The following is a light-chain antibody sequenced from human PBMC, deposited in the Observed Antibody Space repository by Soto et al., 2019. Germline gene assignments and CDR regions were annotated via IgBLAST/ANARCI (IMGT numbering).Light chain of an antibody. CDR2: DAS. CDR3: SLSCTRPFT. Sequence: EIVLTQSPATLSLSPGERATLSCRASQSVSSYLAWYQQKPGQAPRLLIYDASNRATGIPARFSGSGSGTDFTLTFFFIEPAATAVYSLSLSCTRPFT. CDR1: QSVSSY. V-gene: IGKV3-11*01. J-gene: IGKJ3*01.